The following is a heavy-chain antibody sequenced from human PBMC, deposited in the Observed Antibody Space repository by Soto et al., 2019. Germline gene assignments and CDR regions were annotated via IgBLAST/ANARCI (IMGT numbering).Heavy chain of an antibody. Sequence: SETLSLTCAVYGGSFSGYYWSWIRQPPGKGLEWIGEINHSGSTNYNPSLKSRVTISVDTSKNQFSLKLSSVTAADTAVYYCLGLERDNSMVVWGKATTVTVSS. CDR3: LGLERDNSMVV. J-gene: IGHJ6*03. D-gene: IGHD1-1*01. CDR1: GGSFSGYY. V-gene: IGHV4-34*01. CDR2: INHSGST.